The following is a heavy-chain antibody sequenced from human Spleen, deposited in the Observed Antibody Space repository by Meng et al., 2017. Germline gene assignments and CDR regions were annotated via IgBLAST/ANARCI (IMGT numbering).Heavy chain of an antibody. CDR1: GFTFSDYY. J-gene: IGHJ3*02. CDR2: ISSSSTI. CDR3: ARDSYSSGWYGGRYDAFDI. Sequence: GGSLRLSCAASGFTFSDYYINWVRQAPGKGLEWVSSISSSSTIYYADSVKGRFTISRDNAKNSLYLQMNSLRAEDTAVYYCARDSYSSGWYGGRYDAFDIWGQGTMVTVSS. D-gene: IGHD6-19*01. V-gene: IGHV3-69-1*01.